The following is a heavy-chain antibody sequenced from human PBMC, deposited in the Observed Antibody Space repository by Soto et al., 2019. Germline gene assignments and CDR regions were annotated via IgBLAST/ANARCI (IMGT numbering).Heavy chain of an antibody. CDR2: ITFSGNTV. CDR1: GFTFSDSY. J-gene: IGHJ6*02. CDR3: ARVSWREKYGMDV. V-gene: IGHV3-11*01. Sequence: GGSLRLSCAASGFTFSDSYMSWIRQAPGKGLEWISYITFSGNTVYYADSLKGRFTISRDNAKNSLYLQMNRLRAEDTAVYHCARVSWREKYGMDVWGQGTTVTVSS.